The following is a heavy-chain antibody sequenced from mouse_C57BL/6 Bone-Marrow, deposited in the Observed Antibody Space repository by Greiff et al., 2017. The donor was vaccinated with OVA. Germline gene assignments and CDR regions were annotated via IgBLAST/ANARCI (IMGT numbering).Heavy chain of an antibody. CDR3: ARITTVDPYWYFDV. CDR2: IYPGSGST. J-gene: IGHJ1*03. V-gene: IGHV1-55*01. CDR1: GYTFTSYW. D-gene: IGHD1-1*01. Sequence: VQLQQSGAELVKPGASVKMSCKASGYTFTSYWITWVKQRPGQGLEWIGDIYPGSGSTNYNEKFKSKATLTVDTSSSTAYMQLSSLTSEDSAVYYCARITTVDPYWYFDVWGTGTTVTVSS.